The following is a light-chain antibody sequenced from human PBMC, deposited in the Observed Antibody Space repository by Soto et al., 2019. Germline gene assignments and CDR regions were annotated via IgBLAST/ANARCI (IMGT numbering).Light chain of an antibody. Sequence: DIQMTQSPSTLSGSVGDRVTITCRASQTISSWLAWYQQKPGKAPKLLIYKASTLKSGVPSRFSGSGSGTEFTLTISSLQPDDFATYYCQQYNSYSGPFGQGTKVDIK. CDR2: KAS. V-gene: IGKV1-5*03. CDR3: QQYNSYSGP. CDR1: QTISSW. J-gene: IGKJ1*01.